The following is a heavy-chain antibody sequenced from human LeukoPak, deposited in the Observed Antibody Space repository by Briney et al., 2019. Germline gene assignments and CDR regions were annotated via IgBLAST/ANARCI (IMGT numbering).Heavy chain of an antibody. V-gene: IGHV5-51*01. Sequence: GESLKISCRGSGYSFTSYWIGWVRQMPGKGLEWMGIIYPGDSDTRYSPSFQGQVTIPADKYISTAYLQWSSLKASDTAMYYCARGYYYDSSRYLRAFDIWGQGTMVTVSS. J-gene: IGHJ3*02. CDR3: ARGYYYDSSRYLRAFDI. D-gene: IGHD3-22*01. CDR2: IYPGDSDT. CDR1: GYSFTSYW.